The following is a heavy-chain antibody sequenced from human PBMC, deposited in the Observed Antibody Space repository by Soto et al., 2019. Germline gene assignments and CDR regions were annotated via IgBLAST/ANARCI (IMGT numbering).Heavy chain of an antibody. J-gene: IGHJ6*02. V-gene: IGHV4-31*03. CDR3: ARTPYYDFWSGYPPTGMDV. D-gene: IGHD3-3*01. Sequence: PSGTLSLTYTVSGGSISSGGYYWSWIRQYPGKGLEWIGYIYYSGSTYYNPSLKSRVTISVDTSKNQFSLKLSYVTAADTVVYYCARTPYYDFWSGYPPTGMDVWGQGTTVTVSS. CDR2: IYYSGST. CDR1: GGSISSGGYY.